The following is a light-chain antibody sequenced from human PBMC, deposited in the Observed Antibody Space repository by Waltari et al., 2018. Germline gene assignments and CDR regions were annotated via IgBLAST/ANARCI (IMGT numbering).Light chain of an antibody. CDR2: KVS. CDR3: MQGTHWPYT. CDR1: QSLVHSDGNTN. Sequence: DVVMTQSPPSLPVTLGQAVSISCNSSQSLVHSDGNTNLNWFQQRPGQSPRRLIYKVSNRGYGVPDRFRGSGSGTDFTLKLSTVEGEDVGVYYCMQGTHWPYTFGQGTKLDIK. J-gene: IGKJ2*01. V-gene: IGKV2-30*02.